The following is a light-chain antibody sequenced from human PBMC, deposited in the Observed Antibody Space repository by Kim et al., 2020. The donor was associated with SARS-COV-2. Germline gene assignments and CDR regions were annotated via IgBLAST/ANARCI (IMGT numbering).Light chain of an antibody. J-gene: IGLJ2*01. Sequence: SVAPRGTARDTCGGKDIGSKSVRGYQHKPGQAPVLVIYYDSGRPSGIPERFSGSNSGNAATLTISRVEAGDEADYYGQVWDSSSVVFGGGTQLTVL. CDR3: QVWDSSSVV. CDR2: YDS. V-gene: IGLV3-21*04. CDR1: DIGSKS.